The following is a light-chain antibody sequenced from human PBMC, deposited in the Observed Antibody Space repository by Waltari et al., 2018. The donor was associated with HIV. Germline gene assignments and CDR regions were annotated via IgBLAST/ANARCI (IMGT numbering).Light chain of an antibody. V-gene: IGKV3-20*01. Sequence: VMIQSPLSLPVTLGQPASISCRTSQSISSSYLAWYQQKPGQAPRLLIYAASSRATGIPDRFSGNASGTDFTLTISRLEPEDFAVYYCQQYGSSPDSFGQGTKLEIK. CDR1: QSISSSY. J-gene: IGKJ2*03. CDR3: QQYGSSPDS. CDR2: AAS.